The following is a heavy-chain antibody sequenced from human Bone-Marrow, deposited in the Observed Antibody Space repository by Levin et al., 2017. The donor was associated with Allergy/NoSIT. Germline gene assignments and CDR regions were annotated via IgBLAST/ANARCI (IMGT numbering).Heavy chain of an antibody. D-gene: IGHD5-12*01. V-gene: IGHV3-15*01. CDR1: GFTFSNAW. J-gene: IGHJ4*02. Sequence: KTGGSLRLSCAASGFTFSNAWMSWVRQAPGKGLEWVGRIKSKTDGGTTDYAAPVKGRFTISRDDSKNTLYLQMNSLKTEDTAVYYCTTDPPGGWLPLYYWGQGTLVTVSS. CDR2: IKSKTDGGTT. CDR3: TTDPPGGWLPLYY.